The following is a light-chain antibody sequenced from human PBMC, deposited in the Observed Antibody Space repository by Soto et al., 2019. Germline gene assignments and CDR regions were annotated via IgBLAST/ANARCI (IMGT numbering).Light chain of an antibody. CDR3: QSYDRSHVV. CDR1: SSNIGAGYD. J-gene: IGLJ2*01. Sequence: QSVLTQPPSVSGAPGQRVTISCTGSSSNIGAGYDVHWYQQLPGTAPKLLIYGNSNRPSGVPDRFSGSKSGTSASLAIPGLQAEDEADYYCQSYDRSHVVFGGGTKLTVL. V-gene: IGLV1-40*01. CDR2: GNS.